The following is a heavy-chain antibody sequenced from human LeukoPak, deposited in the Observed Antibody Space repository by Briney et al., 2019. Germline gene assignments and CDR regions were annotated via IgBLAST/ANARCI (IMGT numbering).Heavy chain of an antibody. CDR1: GFTFSSYA. Sequence: PGESLRLSCAASGFTFSSYAIHWVRQAPGQGLEWVAVISYDGTYKYYADSVKGRFTMSRDNAKNSLYLQMNSLRAEDTAVYYCARETDSTLFDYWGQGTLVTVSS. CDR2: ISYDGTYK. D-gene: IGHD2-2*01. V-gene: IGHV3-30*04. CDR3: ARETDSTLFDY. J-gene: IGHJ4*02.